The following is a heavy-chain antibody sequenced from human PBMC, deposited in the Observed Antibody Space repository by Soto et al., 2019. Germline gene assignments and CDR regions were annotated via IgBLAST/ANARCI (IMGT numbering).Heavy chain of an antibody. CDR3: ARSGDWSDYYYYSMDV. J-gene: IGHJ6*03. Sequence: SETLSLTCTVSGGSISSYYWSWIRQPPGKGLEWIGYIYYSGSTKYNPSLKSRVTISVDKSKNQFSLKLSSVTAADTAVYYCARSGDWSDYYYYSMDVWGKGTTVTVSS. CDR1: GGSISSYY. CDR2: IYYSGST. D-gene: IGHD3-10*01. V-gene: IGHV4-59*08.